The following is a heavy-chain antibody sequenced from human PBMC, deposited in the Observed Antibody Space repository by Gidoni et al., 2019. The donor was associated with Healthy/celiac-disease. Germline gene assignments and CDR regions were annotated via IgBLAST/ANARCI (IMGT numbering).Heavy chain of an antibody. Sequence: RYWMSWVRQAPGKGLEWVANIKQDGSEKYYVDSVKGRFTISRDNAKNSLYLQMNSLRAEDTAVYYCAREGRRVVRGVIMSVFDYWGQGTLVTVSS. CDR1: RYW. CDR2: IKQDGSEK. J-gene: IGHJ4*02. V-gene: IGHV3-7*05. D-gene: IGHD3-10*01. CDR3: AREGRRVVRGVIMSVFDY.